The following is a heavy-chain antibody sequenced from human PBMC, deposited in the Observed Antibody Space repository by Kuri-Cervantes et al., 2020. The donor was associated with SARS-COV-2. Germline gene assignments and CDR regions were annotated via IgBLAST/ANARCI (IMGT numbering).Heavy chain of an antibody. CDR1: GGSISSSSYY. J-gene: IGHJ6*03. V-gene: IGHV4-39*07. Sequence: SETLSLTCTVSGGSISSSSYYWGWIRQPPGKGLEWIGSIYYSGSTYYNPSLKSRVTISVDTSKNQFSLKLSSVTAADTAVYYCARVFGLRRHHYYYYYMDVWGKGTTVTVSS. CDR3: ARVFGLRRHHYYYYYMDV. CDR2: IYYSGST. D-gene: IGHD3-3*01.